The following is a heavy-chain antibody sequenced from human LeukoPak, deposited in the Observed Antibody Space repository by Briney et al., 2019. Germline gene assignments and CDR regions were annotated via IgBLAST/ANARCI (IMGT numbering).Heavy chain of an antibody. CDR3: ARTYSSSWYYFDY. Sequence: NTSETLSPTCTVSGGSISSYYWSWIRQPPGKGLEWIGYIYYSGSTNYNPSLKSRVTISVDTSKNQFSLKLSSVTAADTAVYYCARTYSSSWYYFDYWGQGTLVTVSS. J-gene: IGHJ4*02. V-gene: IGHV4-59*01. CDR2: IYYSGST. CDR1: GGSISSYY. D-gene: IGHD6-13*01.